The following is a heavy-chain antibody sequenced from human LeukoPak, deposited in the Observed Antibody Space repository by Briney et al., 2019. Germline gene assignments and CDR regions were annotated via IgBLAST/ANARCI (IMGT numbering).Heavy chain of an antibody. Sequence: PVGSLRLSCAASGFTFSSYAMSWVRQAPGKGLEWVSAISGSGGSTYYADSVKGRFTISRDNSKNTLYLQMNSLRAEDTAVYYCAKSRDTRGQVYYFDYWGQGTLVTVSS. CDR2: ISGSGGST. CDR3: AKSRDTRGQVYYFDY. CDR1: GFTFSSYA. D-gene: IGHD3-16*02. J-gene: IGHJ4*02. V-gene: IGHV3-23*01.